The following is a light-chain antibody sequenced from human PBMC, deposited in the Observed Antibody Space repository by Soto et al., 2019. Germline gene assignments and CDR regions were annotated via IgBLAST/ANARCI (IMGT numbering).Light chain of an antibody. V-gene: IGKV1-5*03. CDR3: QHYNSYSEA. CDR2: KAS. Sequence: DIQMTQSPSTLSGSVGDRVTITCRASQTISSWLAWYQQKQGKAPNLLIYKASTLKSGVPSRFSGSGSGTELTITISSLQPDDFETYYCQHYNSYSEAFGQGTKVDI. CDR1: QTISSW. J-gene: IGKJ1*01.